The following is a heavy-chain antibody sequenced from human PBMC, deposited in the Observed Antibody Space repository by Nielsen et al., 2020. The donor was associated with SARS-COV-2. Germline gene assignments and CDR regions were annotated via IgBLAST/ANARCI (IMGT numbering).Heavy chain of an antibody. CDR3: ARAPGVQLWFNGMDV. CDR2: IFHSGST. CDR1: GDSISSSNW. D-gene: IGHD5-18*01. J-gene: IGHJ6*02. Sequence: SCAVSGDSISSSNWWSWVRQPPGKGLEWIGEIFHSGSTNYNPSLKSRVTISIDKSKNQFSLKLSSVTAADTAVYYCARAPGVQLWFNGMDVWGQGTTVTVSS. V-gene: IGHV4-4*02.